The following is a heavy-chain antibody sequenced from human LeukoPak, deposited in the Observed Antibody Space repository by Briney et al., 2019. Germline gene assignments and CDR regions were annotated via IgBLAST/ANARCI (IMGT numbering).Heavy chain of an antibody. J-gene: IGHJ4*02. CDR3: ATRYSGSYYAY. CDR2: ISGSGGST. V-gene: IGHV3-23*01. CDR1: GFTFSSYW. Sequence: GGSLRLSCAASGFTFSSYWMHWVRQAPGKGLEWVSAISGSGGSTYYADSVKGRFTISRDNSKNTLYLQMNSLRAEDTAVYYCATRYSGSYYAYWGQGTLVTVSS. D-gene: IGHD1-26*01.